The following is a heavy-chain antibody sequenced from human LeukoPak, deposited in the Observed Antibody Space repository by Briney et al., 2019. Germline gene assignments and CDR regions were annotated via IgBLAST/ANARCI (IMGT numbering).Heavy chain of an antibody. CDR1: GYTFTGYY. CDR2: ISAYNGNT. Sequence: GASVKVSCKASGYTFTGYYMHWVRQAPGQGLEWMGWISAYNGNTNYAQKLQGRVTMTTDTSTSTAYMELRSLRSDDTAVYYCAVKHFSSSWYYFDYWGQGTLVTVSS. J-gene: IGHJ4*02. CDR3: AVKHFSSSWYYFDY. V-gene: IGHV1-18*04. D-gene: IGHD6-13*01.